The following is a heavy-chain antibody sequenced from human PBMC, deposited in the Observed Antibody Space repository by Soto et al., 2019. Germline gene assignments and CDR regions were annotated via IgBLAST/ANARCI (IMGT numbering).Heavy chain of an antibody. CDR1: GGSVGSGSYY. J-gene: IGHJ4*02. CDR3: ARSGVDIVATISFDY. V-gene: IGHV4-61*01. D-gene: IGHD5-12*01. CDR2: IYYTGST. Sequence: QVQLQESGPGLVKPSETLSLTCTVSGGSVGSGSYYWSWIRQPPGKGLEWIGYIYYTGSTKYNPSLKSRVTISVDTPKNQFSLKLSSVTAADTAVYYCARSGVDIVATISFDYWGQGTLVTVSS.